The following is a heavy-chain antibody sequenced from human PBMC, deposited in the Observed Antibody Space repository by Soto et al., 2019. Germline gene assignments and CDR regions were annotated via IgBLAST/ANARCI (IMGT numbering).Heavy chain of an antibody. J-gene: IGHJ4*02. Sequence: GGSLRLSCAASGFTLSSYWIHWVRQAPGKGLVWVSRINGDGSTTNYADSLRGRFTISRDNAKNTVFLQMNSLRAEDTAVYYCARGRSGSYSFDYWGQGTLVTVSS. V-gene: IGHV3-74*01. CDR1: GFTLSSYW. CDR2: INGDGSTT. D-gene: IGHD3-10*01. CDR3: ARGRSGSYSFDY.